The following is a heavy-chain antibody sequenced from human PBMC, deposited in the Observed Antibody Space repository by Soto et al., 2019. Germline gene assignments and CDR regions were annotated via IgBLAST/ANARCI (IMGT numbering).Heavy chain of an antibody. D-gene: IGHD6-19*01. J-gene: IGHJ4*02. Sequence: ASVKVSCKASGGTFSSYAISWVRQAPGQGLEWMGWISAYNGNTNYAQKLQGRVTMTTDTSTSTAYMELRSLRSDDTAVYYCARDMGRIAVAGLFDYWGQGTLVTVSS. CDR1: GGTFSSYA. CDR3: ARDMGRIAVAGLFDY. CDR2: ISAYNGNT. V-gene: IGHV1-18*01.